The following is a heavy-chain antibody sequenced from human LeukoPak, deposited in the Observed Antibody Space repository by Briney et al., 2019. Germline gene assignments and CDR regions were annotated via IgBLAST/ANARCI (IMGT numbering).Heavy chain of an antibody. CDR3: AKDRKYYYDSSGYYPLDY. CDR1: GFTFSSYE. D-gene: IGHD3-22*01. V-gene: IGHV3-48*03. CDR2: ISSSGSTI. J-gene: IGHJ4*02. Sequence: GGSLRLSCAASGFTFSSYEMNWVRQAPGKGLEWVSYISSSGSTIYYADSVKGRFTISRDNAKNSLYLQMNSLRAEDTAVYYCAKDRKYYYDSSGYYPLDYWGQGTLVTVSS.